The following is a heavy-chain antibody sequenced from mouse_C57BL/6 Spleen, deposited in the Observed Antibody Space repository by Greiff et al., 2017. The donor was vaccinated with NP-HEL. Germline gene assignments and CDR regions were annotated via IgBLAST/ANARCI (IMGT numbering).Heavy chain of an antibody. CDR2: IDPETGGT. D-gene: IGHD3-3*01. Sequence: QVQLPQSGAELVRPGASVTLSCTASGYTFTDYEMHWVKQTPVHGLEWIGAIDPETGGTAYNQKFKGKAILTADKSSSTAYMELRSLTSEDSAVYYCTRGTGFAYWGQGTLVTVSA. J-gene: IGHJ3*01. CDR1: GYTFTDYE. V-gene: IGHV1-15*01. CDR3: TRGTGFAY.